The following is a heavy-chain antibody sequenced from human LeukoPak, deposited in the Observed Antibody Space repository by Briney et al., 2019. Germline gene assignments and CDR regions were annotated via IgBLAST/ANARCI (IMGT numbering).Heavy chain of an antibody. J-gene: IGHJ4*02. D-gene: IGHD6-6*01. V-gene: IGHV4-59*04. CDR1: GGSISNYY. CDR3: ARGIAARRFDY. CDR2: IYYSGST. Sequence: SETLSLTCTVSGGSISNYYWSWIRQPPGKGLEWIGYIYYSGSTYYNPSLKSRVTISVDTSKNQSSLKLSSVTAADTAVYYCARGIAARRFDYWGQGTLVTVSS.